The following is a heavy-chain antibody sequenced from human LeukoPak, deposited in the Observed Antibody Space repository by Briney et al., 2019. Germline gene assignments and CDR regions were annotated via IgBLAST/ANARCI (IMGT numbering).Heavy chain of an antibody. CDR2: IYSGGRT. CDR3: ARPIPADAGAFDI. Sequence: GGSLRLSCAASGFTVSSNYMSWVRQAPGKGLEWVSVIYSGGRTYYADSVKGRFTISRDNSKNTLNLRMNSLRAEDTAVYYCARPIPADAGAFDIWGQGTMVTVSS. J-gene: IGHJ3*02. V-gene: IGHV3-66*04. CDR1: GFTVSSNY. D-gene: IGHD6-13*01.